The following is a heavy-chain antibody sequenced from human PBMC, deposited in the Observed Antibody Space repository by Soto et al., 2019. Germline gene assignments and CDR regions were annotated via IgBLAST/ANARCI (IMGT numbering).Heavy chain of an antibody. J-gene: IGHJ6*02. CDR3: ARDVEQWTYYYYYGMDV. Sequence: GGSLRLSCAASGFTFSSYGMHWVRQAPGKGLEWVAVIWYDGSNKYYADSVKGRFTISRDNSKNTLYLQMNSLRAEDTAVYYCARDVEQWTYYYYYGMDVWGQGTTVTVSS. CDR1: GFTFSSYG. D-gene: IGHD6-19*01. CDR2: IWYDGSNK. V-gene: IGHV3-33*01.